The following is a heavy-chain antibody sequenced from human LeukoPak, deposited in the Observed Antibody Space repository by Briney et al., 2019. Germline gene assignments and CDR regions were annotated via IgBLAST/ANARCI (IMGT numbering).Heavy chain of an antibody. V-gene: IGHV3-66*02. J-gene: IGHJ5*02. CDR1: GFTFSDYY. CDR2: IYSVGNT. CDR3: ARDRRIAARRGPFDP. Sequence: GGSLRLSCAASGFTFSDYYMSWIRQAPGKGLEWVSVIYSVGNTYYADSVKGRFTISRDNSKNTLYLQMNSLRAEDTAVYYCARDRRIAARRGPFDPWGQGTLVTVSS. D-gene: IGHD6-6*01.